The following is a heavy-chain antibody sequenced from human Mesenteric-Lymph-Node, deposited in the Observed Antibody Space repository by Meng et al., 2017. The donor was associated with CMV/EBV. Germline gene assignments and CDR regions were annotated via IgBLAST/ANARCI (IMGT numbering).Heavy chain of an antibody. CDR3: AKKYQLLYQYFQH. Sequence: GGSLRLSCAASGFTVSSNYMNWVRQAPGKGLEWVSVIYSGGAAYYADSVKGRFTISRDNSQNTLYLQLNSLRAEDTAMYYCAKKYQLLYQYFQHWGQGALVTVSS. CDR1: GFTVSSNY. V-gene: IGHV3-66*02. CDR2: IYSGGAA. J-gene: IGHJ1*01. D-gene: IGHD2-2*02.